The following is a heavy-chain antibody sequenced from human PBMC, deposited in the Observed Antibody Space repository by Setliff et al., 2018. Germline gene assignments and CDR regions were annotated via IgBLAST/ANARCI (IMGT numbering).Heavy chain of an antibody. Sequence: GASVKVSCKASGYTFTSYGISWVRQAPGQGLEWMGWISAYNGNTNYAQKLQGRVTMTTDTSTSTAYMELRSLRSDDTAVYYCARLGGSSGSGGFYYYYYYMDVWGKGTTVTVSS. CDR3: ARLGGSSGSGGFYYYYYYMDV. D-gene: IGHD3-22*01. V-gene: IGHV1-18*01. J-gene: IGHJ6*03. CDR2: ISAYNGNT. CDR1: GYTFTSYG.